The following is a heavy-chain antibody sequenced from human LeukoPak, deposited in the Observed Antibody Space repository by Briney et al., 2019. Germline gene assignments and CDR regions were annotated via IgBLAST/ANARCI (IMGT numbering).Heavy chain of an antibody. Sequence: GGSLRLSCAASGFTFSSYSMNWVRQAPGKGLEWVSSISSSSSYIYYADSVKGRFTISRDNAKNPLYLQMNSLRAEDTAVYYCARVSAAMYRQNDYWGQGTLVTVSS. J-gene: IGHJ4*02. CDR2: ISSSSSYI. V-gene: IGHV3-21*01. CDR1: GFTFSSYS. D-gene: IGHD2-2*01. CDR3: ARVSAAMYRQNDY.